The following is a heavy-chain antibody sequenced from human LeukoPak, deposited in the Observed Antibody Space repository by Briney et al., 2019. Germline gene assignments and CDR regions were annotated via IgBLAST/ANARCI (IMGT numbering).Heavy chain of an antibody. CDR3: ARGEFLDSSGYFVDY. CDR1: GYTFTGYY. CDR2: INPNSGGT. V-gene: IGHV1-2*02. Sequence: ASVKVSCKASGYTFTGYYMHWMRQAPGQGLEWMGWINPNSGGTNYAQKFQGRVTMTRDTSISTAYMELSRLRSDDTAVYYCARGEFLDSSGYFVDYWGQGTLVTVSS. D-gene: IGHD3-22*01. J-gene: IGHJ4*02.